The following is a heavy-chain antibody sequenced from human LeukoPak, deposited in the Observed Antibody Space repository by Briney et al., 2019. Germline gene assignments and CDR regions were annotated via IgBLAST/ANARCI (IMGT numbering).Heavy chain of an antibody. D-gene: IGHD3-3*01. J-gene: IGHJ6*02. CDR3: AKDRAFTIEGMDV. CDR2: IWHDGSHK. Sequence: GGSLRLSCAASGFNFDTYAMHWVRQAPGQGLEWVALIWHDGSHKFYSNSVRGQFTISRDNSKNTVYLQMNNLRPDDTAVYYCAKDRAFTIEGMDVWGQGTTVTVSS. CDR1: GFNFDTYA. V-gene: IGHV3-33*06.